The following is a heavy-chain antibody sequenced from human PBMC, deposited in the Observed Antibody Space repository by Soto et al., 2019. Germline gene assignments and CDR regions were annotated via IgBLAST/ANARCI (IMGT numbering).Heavy chain of an antibody. CDR2: IYPGDSDT. CDR3: ARGRSCGSGKCRELGV. V-gene: IGHV5-51*01. Sequence: PGESLKISCKGSGYTFTDYWIGWVRQLPGKGLEWMGIIYPGDSDTRYSPSFQGHVTITVDKSTSTAYLQWNTLKASDTAVYYCARGRSCGSGKCRELGVWGQGTTVTVSS. J-gene: IGHJ6*02. CDR1: GYTFTDYW. D-gene: IGHD1-26*01.